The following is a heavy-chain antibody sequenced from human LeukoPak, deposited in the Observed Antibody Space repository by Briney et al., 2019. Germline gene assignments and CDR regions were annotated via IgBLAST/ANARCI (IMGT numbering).Heavy chain of an antibody. D-gene: IGHD2-21*02. CDR3: AKDAAMTTIYYFDY. CDR1: GFTFSIYA. J-gene: IGHJ4*02. Sequence: GGSLRLSCAASGFTFSIYAMSWVRQAPGKGLEWVSAVTDSGDVTYYADSVKGRFVISRDNSENTLPLQMNSLRDEDTAIYYCAKDAAMTTIYYFDYWGQGTLVTVSS. CDR2: VTDSGDVT. V-gene: IGHV3-23*01.